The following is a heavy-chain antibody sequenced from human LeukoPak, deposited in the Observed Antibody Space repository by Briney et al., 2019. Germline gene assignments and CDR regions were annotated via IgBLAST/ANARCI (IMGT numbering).Heavy chain of an antibody. CDR1: GFTFSSYG. V-gene: IGHV3-30*18. D-gene: IGHD6-19*01. CDR3: AKAAVAGVLYNWFDP. Sequence: GRSLRLSCAASGFTFSSYGMHWVRQAPGKGLEWVAVISYDGSNKYYADSVKGRFTISRDNTKNTLYLQMNSLRAKDTAVYYCAKAAVAGVLYNWFDPWGQGTLVTVSS. J-gene: IGHJ5*02. CDR2: ISYDGSNK.